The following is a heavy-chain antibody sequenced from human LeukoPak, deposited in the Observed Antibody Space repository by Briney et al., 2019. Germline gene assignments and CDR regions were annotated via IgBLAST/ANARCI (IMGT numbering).Heavy chain of an antibody. CDR2: ISYDGSNK. J-gene: IGHJ5*01. Sequence: PGRSLRLSCAASGFTFSSYAMHWVRQAPGKGLEWVAVISYDGSNKYYADSVKGRFTISRDNAKNTLDLLMNSLRDEDTAMYFCARGTHFSNSYNWLDSWGQGTLVTVSS. V-gene: IGHV3-30*04. CDR3: ARGTHFSNSYNWLDS. D-gene: IGHD4-11*01. CDR1: GFTFSSYA.